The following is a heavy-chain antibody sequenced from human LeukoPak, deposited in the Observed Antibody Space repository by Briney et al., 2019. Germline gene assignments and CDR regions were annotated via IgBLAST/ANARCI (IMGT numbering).Heavy chain of an antibody. Sequence: PSETLSLTCTVSGYFISCGHYWGWIRQPPGKGLEWIGNIYHSGSTHYNPSLKTRVTVSVDTPKNQFSLKLGSVTAADTAVYYCARCFGSGAYEDYWGQGILVTVSS. CDR1: GYFISCGHY. CDR3: ARCFGSGAYEDY. CDR2: IYHSGST. D-gene: IGHD3-10*01. V-gene: IGHV4-38-2*02. J-gene: IGHJ4*02.